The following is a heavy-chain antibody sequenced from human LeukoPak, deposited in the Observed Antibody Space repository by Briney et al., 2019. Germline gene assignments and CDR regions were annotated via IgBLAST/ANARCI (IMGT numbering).Heavy chain of an antibody. D-gene: IGHD3-10*01. CDR3: ARGGFGPEIYYYYGMDV. V-gene: IGHV1-8*01. Sequence: GASVKVSCKASGYTFTSYVINWVRQATGQGLEWMGWMNPNSGNTGYAQKFQGRVTMTRNTSISTAYMELSSLRSEDTAVYYCARGGFGPEIYYYYGMDVRGQGTTVTVSS. J-gene: IGHJ6*02. CDR1: GYTFTSYV. CDR2: MNPNSGNT.